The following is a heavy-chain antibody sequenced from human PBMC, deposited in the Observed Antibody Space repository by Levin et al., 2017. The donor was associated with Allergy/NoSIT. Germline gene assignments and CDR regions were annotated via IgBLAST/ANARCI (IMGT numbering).Heavy chain of an antibody. CDR1: GYTFTNYG. J-gene: IGHJ4*02. CDR3: AREERNSVRAIKGGFEY. V-gene: IGHV1-18*01. CDR2: ISAYNGNT. D-gene: IGHD1-7*01. Sequence: PGGSLRLSCKASGYTFTNYGVIWVRQAPGQGLEWMGYISAYNGNTMYAQKVQGRVTMTTDTSTSTVYMELRSLRSDDTAVYYCAREERNSVRAIKGGFEYWGQGTLVTVSS.